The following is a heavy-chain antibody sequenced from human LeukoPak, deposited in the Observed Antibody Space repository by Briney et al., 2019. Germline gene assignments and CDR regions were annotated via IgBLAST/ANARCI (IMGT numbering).Heavy chain of an antibody. J-gene: IGHJ4*02. Sequence: GGSLRLSCAASGFTFSSYGMHGVRQAPGKGLEGVAVISYDGNNKYYAVSVKGRFTISRDNPKNTLYLQMNSLRAEDTAVYYCAKGVSSWYPPHFDYWGQGTLITVSS. V-gene: IGHV3-30*18. CDR2: ISYDGNNK. D-gene: IGHD6-13*01. CDR1: GFTFSSYG. CDR3: AKGVSSWYPPHFDY.